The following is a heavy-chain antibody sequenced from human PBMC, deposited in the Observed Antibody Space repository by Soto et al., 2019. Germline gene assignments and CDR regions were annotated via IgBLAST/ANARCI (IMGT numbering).Heavy chain of an antibody. D-gene: IGHD2-2*03. CDR3: ARDFGHGYYLDY. V-gene: IGHV3-23*01. CDR1: GFTFSSYA. Sequence: PGGSLRLSCAASGFTFSSYAMSWVRQAPGKGLEWVSAISGSGGNTYYADSVRGRFTISRDNAESSLYLQMNSLRDEDTAVYFCARDFGHGYYLDYWGRGTLVTVSS. CDR2: ISGSGGNT. J-gene: IGHJ4*02.